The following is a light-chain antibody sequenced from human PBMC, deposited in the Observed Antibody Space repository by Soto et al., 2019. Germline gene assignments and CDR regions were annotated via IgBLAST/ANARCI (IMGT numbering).Light chain of an antibody. CDR3: QQRSNWPLT. Sequence: EIVMAQSPATLSVSPGERATLSCRASQSVSRYLAWYQQKPGQAPRIIIYDASNRATGIPARFSGSGSGTDFTLTISSLETEDFAVYYGQQRSNWPLTFGGGTKVDI. CDR2: DAS. CDR1: QSVSRY. V-gene: IGKV3-11*01. J-gene: IGKJ4*01.